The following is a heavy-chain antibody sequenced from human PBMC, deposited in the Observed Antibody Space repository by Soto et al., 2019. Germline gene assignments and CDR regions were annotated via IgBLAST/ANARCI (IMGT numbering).Heavy chain of an antibody. CDR2: IYSGDSDT. J-gene: IGHJ4*02. CDR3: ARYSVTGSEY. D-gene: IGHD6-19*01. CDR1: GYSFTTYW. V-gene: IGHV5-51*01. Sequence: GESLKSSCKSSGYSFTTYWIAWVRQMPGKGLEWMGIIYSGDSDTRYSPSFQGQVTISADKSISTAYLQWSSLKASDTAMYYCARYSVTGSEYWGQGTLVTVSS.